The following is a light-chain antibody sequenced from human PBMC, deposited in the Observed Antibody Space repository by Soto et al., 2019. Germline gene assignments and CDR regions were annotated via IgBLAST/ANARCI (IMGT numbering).Light chain of an antibody. CDR1: QSVSSSY. CDR3: QQYGSSPFT. CDR2: GAS. J-gene: IGKJ3*01. Sequence: EIVLTQSPGTLSLSLGERATLSCRASQSVSSSYLAWYQQKPGQAPRLLIYGASSRATGIPDRFSGSGSGTHFTLTISRLEPEDFAVYYCQQYGSSPFTFGPGTKVEMK. V-gene: IGKV3-20*01.